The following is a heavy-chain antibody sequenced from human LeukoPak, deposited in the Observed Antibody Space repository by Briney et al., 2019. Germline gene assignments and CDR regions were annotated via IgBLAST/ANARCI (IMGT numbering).Heavy chain of an antibody. D-gene: IGHD6-13*01. CDR2: ISYDGSNK. Sequence: PGGSLRLSCAASGFTFSSYAMHWVRQAPGKGLEWVAVISYDGSNKYYADSEKGRFTISRDNSKNTLYLQMNSLRAEDTAVYYCARDPYSTTSNRVDYWGQGTLVTVSS. J-gene: IGHJ4*02. CDR3: ARDPYSTTSNRVDY. CDR1: GFTFSSYA. V-gene: IGHV3-30-3*01.